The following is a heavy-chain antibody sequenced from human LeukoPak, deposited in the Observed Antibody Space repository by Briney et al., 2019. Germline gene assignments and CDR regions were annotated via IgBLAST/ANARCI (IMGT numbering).Heavy chain of an antibody. V-gene: IGHV1-18*01. CDR3: ARTNLDCKNGVCYDY. J-gene: IGHJ4*02. Sequence: ASVKVSCKASGYTFPTSGISWVRQAPGQGLEWMGWISVYNHNTNYAQKFQGRVTVTTDTSTRTAYMELRSLRSDDTAVYYCARTNLDCKNGVCYDYWGQGTLVTVSS. CDR1: GYTFPTSG. CDR2: ISVYNHNT. D-gene: IGHD2-8*01.